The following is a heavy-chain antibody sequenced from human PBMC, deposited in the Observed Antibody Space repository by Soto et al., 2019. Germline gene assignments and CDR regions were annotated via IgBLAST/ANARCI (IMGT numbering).Heavy chain of an antibody. D-gene: IGHD3-3*01. V-gene: IGHV4-34*01. Sequence: QVQLQQWGAGLLKPSETLSLTCAVYGGSFSGYYWSWIRQPPGKGLEWIGEINHSGSTNYNPSLTRRVTISVDTSKNQFSLKLSSVTAADTAVYYCARGSRGIFGVVNPLDYWGQGTLVTVSS. CDR2: INHSGST. CDR1: GGSFSGYY. J-gene: IGHJ4*02. CDR3: ARGSRGIFGVVNPLDY.